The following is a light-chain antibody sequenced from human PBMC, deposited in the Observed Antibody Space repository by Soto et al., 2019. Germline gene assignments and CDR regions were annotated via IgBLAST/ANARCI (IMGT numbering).Light chain of an antibody. Sequence: QSVQTQPASVSGSPGQSITISCTATRTDVGSYNLVSWYQQHPGKAPKLLIYEANKRPSGVSNRFSGSKSGNTATLTISGLQAEDEAAYHCCSYAGTTPFVVFGGGTKLTVL. CDR3: CSYAGTTPFVV. CDR1: RTDVGSYNL. J-gene: IGLJ2*01. CDR2: EAN. V-gene: IGLV2-23*02.